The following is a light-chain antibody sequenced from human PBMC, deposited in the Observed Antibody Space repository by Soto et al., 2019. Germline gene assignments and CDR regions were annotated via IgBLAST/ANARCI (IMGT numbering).Light chain of an antibody. V-gene: IGKV3-20*01. J-gene: IGKJ2*01. CDR3: LQYGSSPSYT. CDR2: GAS. CDR1: QSVSSSSY. Sequence: EIVLTQSPGTLSLSPGERATLSCRASQSVSSSSYLAWYQQKPGQAPRLLIYGASSRATGIPDRFSGSGSETDFTLTIRRLEPEDFAVYYCLQYGSSPSYTFGQGTKLEIK.